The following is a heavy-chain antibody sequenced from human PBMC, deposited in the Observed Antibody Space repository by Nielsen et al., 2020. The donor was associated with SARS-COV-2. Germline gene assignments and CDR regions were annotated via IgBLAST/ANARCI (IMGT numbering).Heavy chain of an antibody. V-gene: IGHV3-23*01. Sequence: WIRQPPGKGLEWVSAISGSGATTYYADSVKGRFTISRDNSKNTLYVQMNSLRAEDTAVYYCASRSQWLVPFDYWDQGTLVTVSS. CDR3: ASRSQWLVPFDY. CDR2: ISGSGATT. J-gene: IGHJ4*02. D-gene: IGHD6-19*01.